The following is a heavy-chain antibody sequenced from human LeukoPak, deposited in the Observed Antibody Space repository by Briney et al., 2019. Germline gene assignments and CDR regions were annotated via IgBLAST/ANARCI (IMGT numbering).Heavy chain of an antibody. CDR2: ISYDGSNK. CDR3: AKGDSSSWAYDY. V-gene: IGHV3-30*18. J-gene: IGHJ4*02. Sequence: GGSLRLSCAASGFTFSSYGMHWVRQAPGKGLEWGAVISYDGSNKYYADSVKGRFTISRDNSKNTMYLQMNSLRAEDTAVYYCAKGDSSSWAYDYWGQGTLVTVSS. CDR1: GFTFSSYG. D-gene: IGHD6-13*01.